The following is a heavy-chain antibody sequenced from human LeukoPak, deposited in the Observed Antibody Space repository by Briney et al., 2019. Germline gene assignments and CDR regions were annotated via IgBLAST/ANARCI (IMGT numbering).Heavy chain of an antibody. CDR1: GYTFTGYY. Sequence: ASVKVSCKASGYTFTGYYMHWVRQAPGQGLEWMGWINPNSGGTNYAQKFQGRVTMTRDTSISTAYMELSRLRSDDTAVYYCARDPYWQPSIAARPDIYYYYYMDVWGKGTTVTVSS. J-gene: IGHJ6*03. V-gene: IGHV1-2*02. CDR2: INPNSGGT. CDR3: ARDPYWQPSIAARPDIYYYYYMDV. D-gene: IGHD6-6*01.